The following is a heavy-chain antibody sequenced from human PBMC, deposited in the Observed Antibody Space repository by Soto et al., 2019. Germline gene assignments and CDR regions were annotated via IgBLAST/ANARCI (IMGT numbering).Heavy chain of an antibody. D-gene: IGHD3-9*01. V-gene: IGHV3-33*01. CDR3: ERDRNTGYSGDY. CDR2: IWYDGSKK. Sequence: PGGSLRLSCAASGLTFSRHGMHWVRQAPGKGLEWVAIIWYDGSKKYYADSVKGRFTIPRDNSNNTLYLEMNSLRAEDTAVYYCERDRNTGYSGDYWGQGTLVTVSS. CDR1: GLTFSRHG. J-gene: IGHJ4*02.